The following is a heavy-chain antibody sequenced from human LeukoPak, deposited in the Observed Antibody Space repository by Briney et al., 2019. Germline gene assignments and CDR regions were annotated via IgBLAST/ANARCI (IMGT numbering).Heavy chain of an antibody. CDR1: GFTFSDYY. D-gene: IGHD1-20*01. CDR3: ARRRYNWNAIDY. CDR2: ISSSGNVI. V-gene: IGHV3-11*01. J-gene: IGHJ4*02. Sequence: GGSLRLSCAASGFTFSDYYMSWIRQAPGKGLEWVSYISSSGNVIYYADSVKGRFTISRDNAKNSLYLQMNSLRAEDTAVYYCARRRYNWNAIDYWGQGTLVTVSS.